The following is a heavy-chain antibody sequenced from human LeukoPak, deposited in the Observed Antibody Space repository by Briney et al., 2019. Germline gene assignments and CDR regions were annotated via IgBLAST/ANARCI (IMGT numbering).Heavy chain of an antibody. CDR3: ARIHRYCSGGACYVLDN. CDR2: VYYSGST. V-gene: IGHV4-59*01. J-gene: IGHJ4*02. D-gene: IGHD2-15*01. Sequence: PSETLSLTCTVSGVSISSYYWSRIRQPPGRGLEWIGYVYYSGSTNYNPSFKSRITISVDTSRNQFSLQLSSVTAADTAVYYCARIHRYCSGGACYVLDNWGQGTLVAVSS. CDR1: GVSISSYY.